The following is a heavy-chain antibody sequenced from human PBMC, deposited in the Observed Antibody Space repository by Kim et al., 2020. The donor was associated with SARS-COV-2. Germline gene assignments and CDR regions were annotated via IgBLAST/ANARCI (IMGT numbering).Heavy chain of an antibody. J-gene: IGHJ5*02. CDR2: IKGDGSDT. CDR1: GFTFSSYW. Sequence: GGSLRLSCEASGFTFSSYWMNWVRQGPGKGLVWVSRIKGDGSDTHYADFVKCRFTISRDNAKNTLHLQLNSLGVEDTATYYCARGSFQQGFDPWGQGTLVTVSS. CDR3: ARGSFQQGFDP. V-gene: IGHV3-74*01. D-gene: IGHD6-13*01.